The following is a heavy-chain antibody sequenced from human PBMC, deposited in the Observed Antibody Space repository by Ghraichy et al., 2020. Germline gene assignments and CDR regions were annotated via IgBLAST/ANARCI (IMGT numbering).Heavy chain of an antibody. CDR2: IYSGGST. D-gene: IGHD3-22*01. V-gene: IGHV3-66*01. CDR1: GFIVSNND. Sequence: GSLRLSCAASGFIVSNNDMNWVRQAPGKGLEWVSVIYSGGSTYYADSVKGRFTISRDNSKNTLYLQMNSLSAEDTAVLYCARARYYYDSSGPHDAFDIWGKGTMVSVAS. CDR3: ARARYYYDSSGPHDAFDI. J-gene: IGHJ3*02.